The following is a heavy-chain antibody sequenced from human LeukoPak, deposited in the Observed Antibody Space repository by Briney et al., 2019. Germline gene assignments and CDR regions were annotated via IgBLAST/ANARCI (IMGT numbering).Heavy chain of an antibody. V-gene: IGHV1-46*01. CDR1: GYTFTSYY. CDR2: INPSGGST. J-gene: IGHJ4*02. Sequence: GASVKVSCKASGYTFTSYYMHWVRQAPGQGLEWMGIINPSGGSTSYAQKFQGRVTMTRDTSTSTVYMELSSLRSEDTAVYYCARGYCSGGSCLAFFDYWGQGTLVTVSS. CDR3: ARGYCSGGSCLAFFDY. D-gene: IGHD2-15*01.